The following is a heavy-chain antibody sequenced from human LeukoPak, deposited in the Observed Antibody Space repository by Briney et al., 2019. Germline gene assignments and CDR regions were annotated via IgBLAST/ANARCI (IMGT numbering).Heavy chain of an antibody. CDR2: ISSSSSTI. D-gene: IGHD2-2*01. V-gene: IGHV3-48*01. Sequence: PGGSLRLSCAASGFTFSSYSMNWVRQAPGKGLEWVSYISSSSSTIYYADSVKGRFTISRDNAKNSLYLQMNSLRAEDTAVYYCARANLGYCSSTSCYASYYMDVWGKGTTVTVSS. J-gene: IGHJ6*03. CDR1: GFTFSSYS. CDR3: ARANLGYCSSTSCYASYYMDV.